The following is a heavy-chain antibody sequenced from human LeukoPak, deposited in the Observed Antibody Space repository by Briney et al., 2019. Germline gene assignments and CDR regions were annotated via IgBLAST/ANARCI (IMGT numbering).Heavy chain of an antibody. CDR3: AKGGKWDVTPFDY. J-gene: IGHJ4*02. CDR2: ISSGGGST. Sequence: GGSLRLSCAASGFAFTSYSMNWVRQAPGKGLEWVSTISSGGGSTYYADSVKGRFTISRDNSKNTLYLQVNSLRAEDTAVYYCAKGGKWDVTPFDYWGQGTLVTVSS. CDR1: GFAFTSYS. D-gene: IGHD1-26*01. V-gene: IGHV3-23*01.